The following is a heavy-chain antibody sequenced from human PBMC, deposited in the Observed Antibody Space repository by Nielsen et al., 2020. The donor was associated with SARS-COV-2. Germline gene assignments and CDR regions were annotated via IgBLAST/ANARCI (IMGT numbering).Heavy chain of an antibody. CDR2: IKQDGSEE. CDR3: AKDRREYSSGYSYFDY. Sequence: GESLKISCAASGFTFSSYWMSWVRQAPGKGLEWVANIKQDGSEEYYVDSVKGRFTISRDNAKNSLYLQMNSLRAEDTAVYYCAKDRREYSSGYSYFDYWGQGTLVTVSS. D-gene: IGHD3-22*01. CDR1: GFTFSSYW. J-gene: IGHJ4*02. V-gene: IGHV3-7*05.